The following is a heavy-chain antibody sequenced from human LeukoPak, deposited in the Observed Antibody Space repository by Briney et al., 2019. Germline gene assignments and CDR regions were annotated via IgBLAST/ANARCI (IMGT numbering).Heavy chain of an antibody. CDR1: GYAFVGYY. D-gene: IGHD1-26*01. V-gene: IGHV1-2*02. CDR3: ARAGPGGSYSSYYYYMDV. Sequence: ASVKVSCKASGYAFVGYYMHWVRQAPGQELEWMGWINPNSGSTNYAQKFKGRVTMTRDASIDTAYMDLARLTYDDTAVYYCARAGPGGSYSSYYYYMDVWGKGTTVTVSS. CDR2: INPNSGST. J-gene: IGHJ6*03.